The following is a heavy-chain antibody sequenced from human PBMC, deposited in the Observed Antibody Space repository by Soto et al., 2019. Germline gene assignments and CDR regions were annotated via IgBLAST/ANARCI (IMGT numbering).Heavy chain of an antibody. Sequence: QVQLVESGGGVVQPGRSLRLSCAASGFTFSSYAMHWVRQAPGKGLEWVAVISYDGSNKYYADSVKGRFTISRDNXKXXLYLQMNGLRSEDTAVYYCARVPLSVTYYYYGMDVWGQGTTVTVSS. D-gene: IGHD3-16*02. CDR3: ARVPLSVTYYYYGMDV. V-gene: IGHV3-30-3*01. CDR1: GFTFSSYA. J-gene: IGHJ6*02. CDR2: ISYDGSNK.